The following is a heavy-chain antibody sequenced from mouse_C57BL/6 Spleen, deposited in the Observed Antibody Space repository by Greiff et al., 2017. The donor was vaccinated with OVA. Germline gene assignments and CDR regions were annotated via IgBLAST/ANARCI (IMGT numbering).Heavy chain of an antibody. CDR1: GYTFTGYW. V-gene: IGHV1-9*01. J-gene: IGHJ4*01. CDR2: ILPGSGST. CDR3: ARQFAMDY. Sequence: QVQLQQSGAELMKPGASVKLSCKATGYTFTGYWIEWVKQRPGHGLEWIGEILPGSGSTNYHEKFKGKATFTADTSSNTAYLQRSSLSTEDVAICDCARQFAMDYWGQGTSVTVSS.